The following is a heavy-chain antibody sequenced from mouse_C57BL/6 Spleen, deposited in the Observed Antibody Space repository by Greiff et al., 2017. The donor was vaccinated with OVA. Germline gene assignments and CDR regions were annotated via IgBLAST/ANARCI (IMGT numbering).Heavy chain of an antibody. CDR2: IDPETGGT. J-gene: IGHJ2*01. CDR3: TRGTVYYFDY. V-gene: IGHV1-15*01. Sequence: QVQLQQSGAELVRPGASVTLSCKASGYTFTAYEMHWVKQTPVHGLEWIGAIDPETGGTAYNQKFKGKAILTADKSSSTAYMELRSLTSEDSAVYYCTRGTVYYFDYWGQGTTLTVSS. D-gene: IGHD4-1*01. CDR1: GYTFTAYE.